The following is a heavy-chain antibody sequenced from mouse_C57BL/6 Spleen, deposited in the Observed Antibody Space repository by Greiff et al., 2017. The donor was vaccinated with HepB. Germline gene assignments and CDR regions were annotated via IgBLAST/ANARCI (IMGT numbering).Heavy chain of an antibody. J-gene: IGHJ4*01. Sequence: EVQLQQSGAELVRPGASVKLSCTASGFNIKDYYMHWVKQRPEQGLEWIGRIDPEDGDTEYAPKFQGKATMTADTSYNTAYLQLSSLTSEDTADSYCTAGGTYAMDYWGQGTSVTVSS. CDR1: GFNIKDYY. D-gene: IGHD2-14*01. CDR2: IDPEDGDT. V-gene: IGHV14-1*01. CDR3: TAGGTYAMDY.